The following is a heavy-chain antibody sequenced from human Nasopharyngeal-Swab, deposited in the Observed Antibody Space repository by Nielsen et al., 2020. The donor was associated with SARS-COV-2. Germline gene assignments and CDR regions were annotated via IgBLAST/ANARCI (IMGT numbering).Heavy chain of an antibody. V-gene: IGHV3-23*01. J-gene: IGHJ3*02. CDR2: ISGSGGST. D-gene: IGHD1-26*01. CDR3: ARVRSGSYRDAFDI. Sequence: GESLKISCAASGFTFSSYAMSWVRQAPGKGLEWVSAISGSGGSTYYADSVKGRFTISRDNSKNTLYLQMNSLRAEDTAVYYCARVRSGSYRDAFDIWGQGTMVTVSS. CDR1: GFTFSSYA.